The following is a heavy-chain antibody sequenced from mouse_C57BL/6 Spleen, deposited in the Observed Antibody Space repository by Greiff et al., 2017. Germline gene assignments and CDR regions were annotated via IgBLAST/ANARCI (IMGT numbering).Heavy chain of an antibody. CDR3: ARDADTTVVAHFDY. D-gene: IGHD1-1*01. J-gene: IGHJ2*01. V-gene: IGHV1-81*01. CDR1: GYTFTSYG. CDR2: IYPRSGNT. Sequence: VQLQQSGAELARPGASVKLSCKASGYTFTSYGISWVKQRTGQGLEWIGEIYPRSGNTYYNEKFKGKATLTADKSSSTAYMELRSLTSEDSAVYFCARDADTTVVAHFDYWGQGTTLTVSS.